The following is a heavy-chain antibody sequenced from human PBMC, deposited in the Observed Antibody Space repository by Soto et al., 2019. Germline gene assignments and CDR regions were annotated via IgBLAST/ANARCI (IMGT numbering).Heavy chain of an antibody. D-gene: IGHD3-22*01. J-gene: IGHJ4*02. CDR2: INHSGST. V-gene: IGHV4-34*01. CDR3: ARGISLIVVGQRDAPDKYYLDS. CDR1: GGSFTGHY. Sequence: SETLSLTCAVYGGSFTGHYWNWIRQPPGKGLEWIGEINHSGSTNYNPSLKSRVSISVDTSKNQFSLRLSSVTAADTALYYCARGISLIVVGQRDAPDKYYLDSWGQGTLVTVSS.